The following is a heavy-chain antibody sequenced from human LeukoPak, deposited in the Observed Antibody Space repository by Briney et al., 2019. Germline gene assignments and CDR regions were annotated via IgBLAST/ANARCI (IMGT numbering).Heavy chain of an antibody. V-gene: IGHV4-39*07. CDR2: IYYSGST. J-gene: IGHJ6*03. CDR3: ARGYSYYYYYMDV. CDR1: GGSISSSSYY. Sequence: SETLSLTCTVSGGSISSSSYYWGWIRQPPGKGLEWIGNIYYSGSTYYNPSLESRVTMSLDTSKNQFSLKLSSVTAADTAVYYCARGYSYYYYYMDVWGKGTTVTVSS. D-gene: IGHD4-11*01.